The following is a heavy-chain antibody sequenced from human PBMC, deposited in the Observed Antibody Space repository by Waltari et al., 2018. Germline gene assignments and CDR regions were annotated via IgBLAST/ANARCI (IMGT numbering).Heavy chain of an antibody. Sequence: EVQLVESGGGLVKPGGSLRLSCAASGFTFSSYSMNWVRQAPGTGLEWVSSISSSSSYIYYADSVKGRFTISRDNAKNSLYLQMNSLRAEDTAVYYCAREGYDSSGYFGSNDAFDIWGQGTMVTVSS. CDR3: AREGYDSSGYFGSNDAFDI. CDR2: ISSSSSYI. D-gene: IGHD3-22*01. CDR1: GFTFSSYS. V-gene: IGHV3-21*01. J-gene: IGHJ3*02.